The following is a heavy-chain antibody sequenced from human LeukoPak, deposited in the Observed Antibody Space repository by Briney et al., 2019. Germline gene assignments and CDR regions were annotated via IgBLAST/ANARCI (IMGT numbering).Heavy chain of an antibody. J-gene: IGHJ4*02. D-gene: IGHD2-21*02. CDR1: GGTFSSYA. Sequence: ASVKVSCKASGGTFSSYAISWVRQAPGQGLEWMGGIIPIFGTANYAQKFQGRVTITADESTSTAYMELSSLRSEDTAVYYCARDPCGGDCYYTFDYWGQGTLVTVSS. V-gene: IGHV1-69*13. CDR3: ARDPCGGDCYYTFDY. CDR2: IIPIFGTA.